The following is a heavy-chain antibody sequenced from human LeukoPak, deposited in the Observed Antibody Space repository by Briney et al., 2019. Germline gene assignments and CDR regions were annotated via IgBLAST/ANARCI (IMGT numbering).Heavy chain of an antibody. V-gene: IGHV4-39*02. CDR1: GGSISSSSYY. CDR3: AREAPPPGIAAAGTGGLVDY. CDR2: IYYSGST. J-gene: IGHJ4*02. Sequence: SETLSLTCTVSGGSISSSSYYWGWIRQPPGKGLEWIGSIYYSGSTYYNPSLKSRVTISVDTSKNQFSLKLSSVTAADTAVYYCAREAPPPGIAAAGTGGLVDYWGQGTLVTVSS. D-gene: IGHD6-13*01.